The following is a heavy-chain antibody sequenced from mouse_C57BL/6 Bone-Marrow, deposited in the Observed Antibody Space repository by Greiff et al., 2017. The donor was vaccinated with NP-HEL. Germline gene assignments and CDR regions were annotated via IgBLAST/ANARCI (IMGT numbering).Heavy chain of an antibody. J-gene: IGHJ2*01. CDR2: IYPGSGST. Sequence: VQLQQPGAELVKPGASVKMSCKASGYTFTSYWITWVKQRPGQGLEWIGDIYPGSGSTNYNEKFKSKATLTVDTSSSTAYMQLSSLTSEDSAVYYCARKLLPRVYYFDYWGKGTTLTVSS. V-gene: IGHV1-55*01. D-gene: IGHD1-1*01. CDR3: ARKLLPRVYYFDY. CDR1: GYTFTSYW.